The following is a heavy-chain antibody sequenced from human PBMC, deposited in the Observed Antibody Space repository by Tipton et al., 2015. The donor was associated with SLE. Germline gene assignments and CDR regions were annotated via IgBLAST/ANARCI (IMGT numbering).Heavy chain of an antibody. J-gene: IGHJ2*01. Sequence: TLSLTCTVSGSSFSNYYWSWIRQPPGKGLEWIGNIYYSGSTNYNPSLKSRVTISVHTSKNQFSLRMSSVTAADTAVYYCARDLLGYYYGSGSYSRYFDLWGRGTLVTVSS. CDR3: ARDLLGYYYGSGSYSRYFDL. CDR1: GSSFSNYY. V-gene: IGHV4-59*01. CDR2: IYYSGST. D-gene: IGHD3-10*01.